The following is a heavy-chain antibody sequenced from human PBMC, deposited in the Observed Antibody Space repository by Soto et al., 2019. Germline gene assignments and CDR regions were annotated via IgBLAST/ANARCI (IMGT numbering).Heavy chain of an antibody. V-gene: IGHV1-2*04. J-gene: IGHJ4*02. Sequence: ASVKVSCKASGYTFTGYYMHWVRQAPGQGLEWMGWINPNSGGTNYAQKFQGWVTMTRDTSMSTAYMELSSLRSEDTAVYYCAREWELPYFDYWGQGTLVTVSS. CDR3: AREWELPYFDY. CDR1: GYTFTGYY. D-gene: IGHD1-26*01. CDR2: INPNSGGT.